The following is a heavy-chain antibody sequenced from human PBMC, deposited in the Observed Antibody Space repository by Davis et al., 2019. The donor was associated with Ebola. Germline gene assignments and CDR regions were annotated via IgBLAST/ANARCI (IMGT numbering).Heavy chain of an antibody. CDR2: INPNSGGT. D-gene: IGHD4-23*01. V-gene: IGHV1-2*02. Sequence: ASVKVSCKASGYTFTAYYIHWVRQAPGQGLEWMGWINPNSGGTNYAQKFQGRVTMTRDTSISTAYMELSRLRYDDTAVYYCTTGVYGGYAFDIWGLGTLVTVSS. CDR1: GYTFTAYY. CDR3: TTGVYGGYAFDI. J-gene: IGHJ3*02.